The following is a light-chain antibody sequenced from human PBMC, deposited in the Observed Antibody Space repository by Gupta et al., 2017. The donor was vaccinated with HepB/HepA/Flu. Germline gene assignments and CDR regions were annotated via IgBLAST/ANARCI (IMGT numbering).Light chain of an antibody. CDR3: VLYMGSGIWV. V-gene: IGLV8-61*01. CDR1: SGSVSTSYY. Sequence: QTVVTQEPSFSVSPGGTVTLTCGLSSGSVSTSYYPSWYQQTPGQAPRTLIDSTNSRSSGVPDRCAGSILGKNAVPTTTGDQADDESYYYCVLYMGSGIWVFGGGTKLTVL. J-gene: IGLJ3*02. CDR2: STN.